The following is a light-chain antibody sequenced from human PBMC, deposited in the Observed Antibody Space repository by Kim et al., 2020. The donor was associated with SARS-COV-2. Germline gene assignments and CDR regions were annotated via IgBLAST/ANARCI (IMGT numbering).Light chain of an antibody. Sequence: GQTVPLSCTRSSGSIAHNYVQWYQQRPGSAPTTVIFEDNQRPSGVPDRFSGSIDSSSNSASLTISGLKTEDEADYHCQSSDSSVWVFGGGTQLTVL. CDR1: SGSIAHNY. CDR2: EDN. J-gene: IGLJ3*02. CDR3: QSSDSSVWV. V-gene: IGLV6-57*03.